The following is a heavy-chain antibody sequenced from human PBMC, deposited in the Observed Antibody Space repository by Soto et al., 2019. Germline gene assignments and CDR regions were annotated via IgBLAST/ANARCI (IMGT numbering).Heavy chain of an antibody. CDR1: GFTFSSYA. V-gene: IGHV3-23*01. CDR2: ISGSGGST. CDR3: AKDQDFWIGYPFDY. Sequence: EVQLLESGGGLVQPGVSLRLSCAASGFTFSSYAMSWVRQAPGKGLEWVSAISGSGGSTYYADSVKCRFTISRDNSKTTLYLQMNSLRAEDTDVYYWAKDQDFWIGYPFDYWGQGTLVTVSS. J-gene: IGHJ4*02. D-gene: IGHD3-3*01.